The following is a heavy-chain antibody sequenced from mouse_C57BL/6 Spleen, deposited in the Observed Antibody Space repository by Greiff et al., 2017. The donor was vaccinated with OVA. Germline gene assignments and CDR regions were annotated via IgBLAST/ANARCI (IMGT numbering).Heavy chain of an antibody. CDR2: IYPGDGDT. D-gene: IGHD2-3*01. J-gene: IGHJ2*01. CDR3: ARCDGYVDFDY. Sequence: VQLQQSGPELVKPGASVKISCKASGYAFSSSWMNWVKQRPGKGLEWIGRIYPGDGDTNYNGKFKGKATLTADKSSSTAYMQLSSLTSEDSAVDFCARCDGYVDFDYWGQGTTLTVSS. V-gene: IGHV1-82*01. CDR1: GYAFSSSW.